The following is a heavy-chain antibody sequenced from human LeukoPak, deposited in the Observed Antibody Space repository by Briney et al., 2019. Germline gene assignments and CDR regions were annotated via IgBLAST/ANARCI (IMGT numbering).Heavy chain of an antibody. V-gene: IGHV3-48*03. Sequence: GGSLRLSCAASGFTFSSYEMNWVRQAPGKGLEWVSYISSSGSSIYYADSVKGRFTISRDNAKNSLYLQMNSLRAEDTAIYYCARASPYSSGRNDAFDIWGQGTMVTVSS. D-gene: IGHD6-19*01. CDR3: ARASPYSSGRNDAFDI. J-gene: IGHJ3*02. CDR2: ISSSGSSI. CDR1: GFTFSSYE.